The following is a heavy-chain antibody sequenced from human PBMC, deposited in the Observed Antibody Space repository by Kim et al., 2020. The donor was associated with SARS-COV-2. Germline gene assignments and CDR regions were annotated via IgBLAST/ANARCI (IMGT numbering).Heavy chain of an antibody. D-gene: IGHD3-16*01. J-gene: IGHJ6*02. CDR2: IYYSGST. V-gene: IGHV4-39*01. Sequence: SETLSLTCTVSGGSISSSSYYWGWIRQPPGKGLEWIGSIYYSGSTYYNPPLKRRVTISVDTSKNQFSLKLSSVTAAATAVYSCASQSGGRPYRKPMDVWGQGTTVTVSS. CDR1: GGSISSSSYY. CDR3: ASQSGGRPYRKPMDV.